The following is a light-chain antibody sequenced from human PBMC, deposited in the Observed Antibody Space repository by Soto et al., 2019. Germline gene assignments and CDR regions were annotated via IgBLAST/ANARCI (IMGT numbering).Light chain of an antibody. Sequence: EIVLTQSPGTLSLSPVERATLSCRASQSVSSNSLAWYQQKPGQAPRLLIYGASSRATGIPDRFSGSGSGTDFALTISRLEPEDFAVYYCQLYGTSPGFTFGPGTKVDIK. V-gene: IGKV3-20*01. CDR1: QSVSSNS. J-gene: IGKJ3*01. CDR2: GAS. CDR3: QLYGTSPGFT.